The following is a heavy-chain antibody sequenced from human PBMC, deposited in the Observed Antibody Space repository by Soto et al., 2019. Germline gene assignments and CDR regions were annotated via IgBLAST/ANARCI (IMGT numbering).Heavy chain of an antibody. D-gene: IGHD2-15*01. CDR3: ARSRIADPDYYYYGMDV. CDR2: ISAYNGNT. Sequence: GASVKVSCKASGYTFTSYGISWVRQAPGQGLEWMGWISAYNGNTNYAQKLQGRVTMTTDTSTSTAYMELRSLRSDDTAAYYCARSRIADPDYYYYGMDVWGQGTTVTVSS. CDR1: GYTFTSYG. V-gene: IGHV1-18*01. J-gene: IGHJ6*02.